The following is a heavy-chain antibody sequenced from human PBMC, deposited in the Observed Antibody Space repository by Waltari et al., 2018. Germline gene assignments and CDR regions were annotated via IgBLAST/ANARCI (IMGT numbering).Heavy chain of an antibody. D-gene: IGHD3-16*01. CDR1: GFSLSTSGVG. CDR3: AHTPEHNYGSDY. Sequence: QIHLKESGRSLVNPTQTLTLTTTFSGFSLSTSGVGVGWVRQPPGKALEWLALIYWNDDKRYSPSLKSRLTITKDTAKNQVVLTLTNMDPVDTATYYCAHTPEHNYGSDYWGQGTLVTVSS. V-gene: IGHV2-5*01. CDR2: IYWNDDK. J-gene: IGHJ4*02.